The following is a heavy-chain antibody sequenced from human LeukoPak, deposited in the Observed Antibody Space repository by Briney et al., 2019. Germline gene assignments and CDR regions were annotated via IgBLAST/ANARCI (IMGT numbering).Heavy chain of an antibody. V-gene: IGHV4-61*02. CDR2: IYTSGST. Sequence: PSETLSLTCTVSGGSISSGSYYWSWIRQPAGKGLEWIGRIYTSGSTNYNPSLKSRVTISVDTSKNQFSLKLSSVTAADTAVYYCARERSSWYTQNYYYYYMDVWGKGTTVTISS. CDR1: GGSISSGSYY. J-gene: IGHJ6*03. D-gene: IGHD6-13*01. CDR3: ARERSSWYTQNYYYYYMDV.